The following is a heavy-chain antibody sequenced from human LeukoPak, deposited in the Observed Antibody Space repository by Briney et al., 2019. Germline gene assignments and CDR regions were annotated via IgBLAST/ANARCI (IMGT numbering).Heavy chain of an antibody. CDR3: ARAIRYQLLSDY. CDR1: GYTFSTYD. D-gene: IGHD2-2*01. CDR2: MNPNSANT. Sequence: ASVKVSXKTSGYTFSTYDINWLRQAAGQGLEWMGWMNPNSANTGFAQKFQGRAAITRDTSTATAYLELSSLTSEDTAVYYCARAIRYQLLSDYWGQGTLVTVSS. V-gene: IGHV1-8*03. J-gene: IGHJ4*02.